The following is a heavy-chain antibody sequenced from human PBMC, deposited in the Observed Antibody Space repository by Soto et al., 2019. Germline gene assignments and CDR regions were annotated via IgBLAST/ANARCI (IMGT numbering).Heavy chain of an antibody. Sequence: PGESLKISCTASRYNFPGYWLGWVRQMPGKGLEWMGRIAPADSYTNYSPSFHGHVTMSVDRSTSTAYLQWGSLKASDTAMYYCVRVPIGHSDDSGYSDSWGQGTQVTVSS. CDR3: VRVPIGHSDDSGYSDS. CDR2: IAPADSYT. D-gene: IGHD3-22*01. V-gene: IGHV5-10-1*01. CDR1: RYNFPGYW. J-gene: IGHJ5*01.